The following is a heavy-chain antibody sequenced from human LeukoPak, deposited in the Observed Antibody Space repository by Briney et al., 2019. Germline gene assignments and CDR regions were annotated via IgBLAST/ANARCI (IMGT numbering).Heavy chain of an antibody. CDR1: GFTFSSYG. CDR3: AKDHYGMDV. Sequence: GGSLRLSCAASGFTFSSYGMHWVRQAPGKGLEWVAVISYDGSNKYYADSVKGRFTISRDNSKNTLYLQMNSLRAEDTAVYYCAKDHYGMDVWGQGTTVTVSS. J-gene: IGHJ6*02. V-gene: IGHV3-30*18. CDR2: ISYDGSNK.